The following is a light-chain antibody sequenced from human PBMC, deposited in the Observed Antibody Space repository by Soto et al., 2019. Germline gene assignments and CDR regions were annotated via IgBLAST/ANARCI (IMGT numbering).Light chain of an antibody. J-gene: IGKJ1*01. V-gene: IGKV3-20*01. CDR2: AAS. Sequence: EILLTPSPGTLSLSPGERATLSCRASQSVTSNYLAWYQQKPGQAPRILIFAASSRATGIPDKFSGSGSGTDFTLTISRLEPDDLAVYYCQLYGSPSWTFGQGTKVDIK. CDR1: QSVTSNY. CDR3: QLYGSPSWT.